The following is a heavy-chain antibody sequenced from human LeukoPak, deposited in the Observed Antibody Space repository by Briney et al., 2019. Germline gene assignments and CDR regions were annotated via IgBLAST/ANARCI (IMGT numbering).Heavy chain of an antibody. CDR1: GGSSSSYY. V-gene: IGHV4-4*07. Sequence: SETLSLTCTVSGGSSSSYYWSWIRQPAGKGLECIGRIYTSGNTNYNPSLKRRITMSVDTSKNQFSLKLSSVTAADTAVYYCARGSQSPYMDVWDKGTTVTVSS. CDR3: ARGSQSPYMDV. J-gene: IGHJ6*04. CDR2: IYTSGNT.